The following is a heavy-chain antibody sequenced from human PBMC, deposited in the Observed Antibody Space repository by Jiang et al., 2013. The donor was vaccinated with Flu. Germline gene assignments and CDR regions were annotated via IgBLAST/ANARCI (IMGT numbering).Heavy chain of an antibody. CDR1: GFSFSDYS. J-gene: IGHJ4*02. V-gene: IGHV3-21*01. CDR3: ARKIYTTSWSESRLMDY. Sequence: QLLESGGGLVKPGGSLRLSCAASGFSFSDYSMNWVRQAPGKGLEWVSSISSGSSYIFYADSVKGRFTISRDNAKKSLFLQMNSLRAEDTAVYYCARKIYTTSWSESRLMDYWGQGTLVTVSS. D-gene: IGHD2-2*02. CDR2: ISSGSSYI.